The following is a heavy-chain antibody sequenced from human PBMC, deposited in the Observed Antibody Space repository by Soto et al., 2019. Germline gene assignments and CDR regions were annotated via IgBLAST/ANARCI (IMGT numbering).Heavy chain of an antibody. CDR1: GFTFSSYG. J-gene: IGHJ3*02. CDR3: AKDSHDGFDI. CDR2: ISLDGTNK. Sequence: LRLSCAASGFTFSSYGMHWVRQAPGKGLEWVAVISLDGTNKYYADSVKGRFTISRDNSKNTLYLQMNSLRAEDTTLYFCAKDSHDGFDIWGQGTMVTVSS. V-gene: IGHV3-30*18.